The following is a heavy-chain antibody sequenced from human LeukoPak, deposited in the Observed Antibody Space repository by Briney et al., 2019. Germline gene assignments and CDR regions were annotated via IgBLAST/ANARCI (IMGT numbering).Heavy chain of an antibody. V-gene: IGHV3-23*01. CDR2: IYENGGTT. CDR1: GFTFRSHA. CDR3: ATTLHSGYYDLY. J-gene: IGHJ4*02. D-gene: IGHD3-22*01. Sequence: GGSLRLSCVGSGFTFRSHAMSWVRQAPEKGLEFVLGIYENGGTTYYADSVKGRFSISRDNSKNTLYLQMDSLRGEDTAVYYCATTLHSGYYDLYWGQGTLVTVSS.